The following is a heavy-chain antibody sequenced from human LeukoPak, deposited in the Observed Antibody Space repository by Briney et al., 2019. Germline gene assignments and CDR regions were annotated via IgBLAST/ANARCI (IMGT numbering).Heavy chain of an antibody. CDR2: IYYSGST. CDR3: ASAPSYDSSGYYY. CDR1: GGSISSSSYY. Sequence: SETLSLTCTVSGGSISSSSYYWGWIRQPPGKGLEWIGYIYYSGSTNYNPSLKSRVTISVDTSKNQFSLKLSSVTAADTAVYYCASAPSYDSSGYYYWGQGTLVTVSS. V-gene: IGHV4-61*05. D-gene: IGHD3-22*01. J-gene: IGHJ4*02.